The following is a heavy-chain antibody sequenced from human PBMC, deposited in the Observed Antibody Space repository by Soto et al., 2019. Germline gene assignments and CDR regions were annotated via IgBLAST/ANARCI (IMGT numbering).Heavy chain of an antibody. CDR2: INAGNGNT. Sequence: ASVKVSCKASGYTFTTFAIHWVLQAPGQRLEWMGWINAGNGNTKYSQKFQGRVTITRDTSANTAYMELRSLRSEDTAVYYCARESLWFGELLSYFDYWGQGTLVTVSS. J-gene: IGHJ4*02. V-gene: IGHV1-3*01. CDR3: ARESLWFGELLSYFDY. D-gene: IGHD3-10*01. CDR1: GYTFTTFA.